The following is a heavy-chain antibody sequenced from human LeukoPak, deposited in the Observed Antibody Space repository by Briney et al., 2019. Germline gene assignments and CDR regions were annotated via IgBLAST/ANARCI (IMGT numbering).Heavy chain of an antibody. CDR1: GFTFRNYA. CDR2: SSGSGDDT. D-gene: IGHD4-17*01. Sequence: PGGSLRLSCAASGFTFRNYAMGWVRQAPGKGLEWVSTSSGSGDDTYYADSVKGWFTISRDNSKNTLYLQMSGLRAEDTAVYYCAKFRGIPTTVTQDWGQGTLVTVSS. CDR3: AKFRGIPTTVTQD. J-gene: IGHJ1*01. V-gene: IGHV3-23*01.